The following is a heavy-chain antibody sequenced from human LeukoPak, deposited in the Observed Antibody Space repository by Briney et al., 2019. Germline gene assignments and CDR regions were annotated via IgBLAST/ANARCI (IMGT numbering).Heavy chain of an antibody. Sequence: GGSLRLSCAASGFTFSSYGMHWVRQAPGKGLEWVAFIRYDGSNKYYADSVKGRFTISRDNSKNTLYLQMNSLRAEGTAVYYCAKDTSRGAAAGFWGQGTLVTVSS. J-gene: IGHJ4*02. CDR2: IRYDGSNK. CDR1: GFTFSSYG. D-gene: IGHD6-13*01. CDR3: AKDTSRGAAAGF. V-gene: IGHV3-30*02.